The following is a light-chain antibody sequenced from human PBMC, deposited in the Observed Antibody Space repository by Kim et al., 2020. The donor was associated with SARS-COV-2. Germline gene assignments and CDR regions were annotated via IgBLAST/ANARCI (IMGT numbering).Light chain of an antibody. CDR2: YDN. J-gene: IGLJ2*01. CDR1: NMESKS. CDR3: QVWDSSSDHLV. Sequence: APGKTARITCGGNNMESKSVHWYQQKPGQAPVLVIYYDNYRPSGIPERFSGSNSGNTATLTISGVEAGDEADYHCQVWDSSSDHLVFGGGTQLTVL. V-gene: IGLV3-21*01.